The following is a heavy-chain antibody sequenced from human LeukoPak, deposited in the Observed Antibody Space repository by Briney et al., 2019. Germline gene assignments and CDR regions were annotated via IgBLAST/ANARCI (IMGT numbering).Heavy chain of an antibody. CDR2: ISYDGSNK. Sequence: PGGSLRLSCAASGFTFSSYAMHWVRQAPGKGLEWVAVISYDGSNKYYADSVKGRFTISRDNSKNTLYLQMNSLRAEDTAVYYCVRENHGSFDYWGQGSLVTVSS. J-gene: IGHJ4*02. V-gene: IGHV3-30-3*01. CDR3: VRENHGSFDY. D-gene: IGHD1-14*01. CDR1: GFTFSSYA.